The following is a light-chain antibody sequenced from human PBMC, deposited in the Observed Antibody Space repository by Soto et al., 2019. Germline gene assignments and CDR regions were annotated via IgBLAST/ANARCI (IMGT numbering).Light chain of an antibody. CDR2: AAS. Sequence: DIQVTQSPSSLSASVGDRVTITCRASQSISSSLNWFQQKPGKAPKLLIYAASNLQRGVPSRFRGSGSGTDFTLTIISLQPEDCATDYGQQSSSTPLAFGGGTNVE. CDR1: QSISSS. V-gene: IGKV1-39*01. CDR3: QQSSSTPLA. J-gene: IGKJ4*01.